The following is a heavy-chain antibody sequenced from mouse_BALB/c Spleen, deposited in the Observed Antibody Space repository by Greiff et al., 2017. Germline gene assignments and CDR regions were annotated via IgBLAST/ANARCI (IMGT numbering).Heavy chain of an antibody. CDR1: GFTFTDYY. V-gene: IGHV7-3*02. D-gene: IGHD2-1*01. CDR2: IRNKANGYTT. J-gene: IGHJ4*01. CDR3: ARDYGNYEDYAMDY. Sequence: EVQGVESGGGLVQPGGSLRLSCATSGFTFTDYYMSWVRQPPGKALEWLGFIRNKANGYTTEYSASVKGRFTISRDNSQSILYLQMNTLRAEDSATYYCARDYGNYEDYAMDYWGQGTSVTVSS.